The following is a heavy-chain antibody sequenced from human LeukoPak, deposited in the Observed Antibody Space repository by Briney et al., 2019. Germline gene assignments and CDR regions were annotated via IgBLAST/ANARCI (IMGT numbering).Heavy chain of an antibody. J-gene: IGHJ4*02. CDR2: IHYSGST. CDR1: GGSISGYY. CDR3: ARDVGFFDIDY. V-gene: IGHV4-39*07. Sequence: SETLSLTCTVSGGSISGYYWSWIRQPPGKGLEWIGSIHYSGSTYYIPSLKSRITISLDMSKNQYSLKLTSVTAADTAVYYCARDVGFFDIDYWGQGILVTVSS. D-gene: IGHD3-9*01.